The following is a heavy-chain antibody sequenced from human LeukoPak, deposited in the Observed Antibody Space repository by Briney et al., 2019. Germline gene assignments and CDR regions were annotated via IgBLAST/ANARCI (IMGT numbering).Heavy chain of an antibody. CDR1: GLTFSISG. CDR2: IRDDGSSE. D-gene: IGHD4/OR15-4a*01. J-gene: IGHJ6*03. Sequence: PGESLRLSCAVSGLTFSISGIHWVRQAPGKGLEWVTFIRDDGSSEYYADSVKGRFTVSRDHSRNTVDLQMSSLTLEDTAVYFCAKLVDYCEGRTCFTSYYYTDIWGKGTTVTVSS. V-gene: IGHV3-30*02. CDR3: AKLVDYCEGRTCFTSYYYTDI.